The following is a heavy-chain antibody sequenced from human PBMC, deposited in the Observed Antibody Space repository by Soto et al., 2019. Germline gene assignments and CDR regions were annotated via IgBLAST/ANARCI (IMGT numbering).Heavy chain of an antibody. CDR1: GGSISSYY. CDR2: IYYSGST. V-gene: IGHV4-59*01. Sequence: SETLSLTCTVSGGSISSYYWSWIRQPPGKGLEWIGYIYYSGSTNYNPSLKSRVTISVDTSKNQFSLKLSSVTAADTAVYYCARAPYCSGGSCYGGLDYWGQGTLVTVSS. J-gene: IGHJ4*02. D-gene: IGHD2-15*01. CDR3: ARAPYCSGGSCYGGLDY.